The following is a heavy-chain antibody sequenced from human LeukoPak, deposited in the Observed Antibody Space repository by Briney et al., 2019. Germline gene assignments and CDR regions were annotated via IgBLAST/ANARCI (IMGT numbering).Heavy chain of an antibody. CDR1: GFTFDDYA. CDR3: AKDMSYVNDAFDI. CDR2: ISWNSGSI. D-gene: IGHD3-16*01. J-gene: IGHJ3*02. V-gene: IGHV3-9*03. Sequence: GGSLRLSCAASGFTFDDYAMHWVRQAPGKGLEWVSGISWNSGSIGYADSVKGRFTISRDNAKNSLYLQMNSLRAEDMALYYCAKDMSYVNDAFDIWGQGTMVTVSS.